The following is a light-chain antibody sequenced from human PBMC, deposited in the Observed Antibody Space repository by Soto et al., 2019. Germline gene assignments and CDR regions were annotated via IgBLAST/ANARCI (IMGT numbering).Light chain of an antibody. Sequence: EIVLTQSPATLSLPPGERATLSCRASQSVSNYLAWYQQKPGQAPRLLIYDASNMATGIPARFSGSGSGTDFTLTITSVEPEDFAVYYCQQRSNWYTFGQGTKLEIK. CDR1: QSVSNY. CDR2: DAS. CDR3: QQRSNWYT. J-gene: IGKJ2*01. V-gene: IGKV3-11*01.